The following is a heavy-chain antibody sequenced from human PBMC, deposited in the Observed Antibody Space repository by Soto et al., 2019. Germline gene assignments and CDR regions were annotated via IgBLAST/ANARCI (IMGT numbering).Heavy chain of an antibody. CDR3: AKTNYDFWSGSGL. CDR1: GFTFSSYA. Sequence: EDQLLESGGGLVQPGGSLRLSCAASGFTFSSYAMAWVRQAPGKGLEWVSAISESGGTTYYADSAKGRFTISRDNSKNMVYLQMNSLRAEDTAVYCCAKTNYDFWSGSGLWGQGTLVTVSS. V-gene: IGHV3-23*01. J-gene: IGHJ4*02. CDR2: ISESGGTT. D-gene: IGHD3-3*01.